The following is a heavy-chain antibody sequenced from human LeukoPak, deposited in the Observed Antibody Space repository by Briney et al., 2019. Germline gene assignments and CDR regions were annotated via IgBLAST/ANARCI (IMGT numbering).Heavy chain of an antibody. CDR1: GGSFSGYY. CDR3: ARDGRSGGSLPLDY. CDR2: INHSGST. Sequence: SETLSLTCAVYGGSFSGYYWSWIRQPPGKGLEWIGEINHSGSTNYNPSLKSRVTISVDTSKNQFSLKLSSVIAADTAVYYCARDGRSGGSLPLDYWGQGTLVTVSS. V-gene: IGHV4-34*01. J-gene: IGHJ4*02. D-gene: IGHD2-15*01.